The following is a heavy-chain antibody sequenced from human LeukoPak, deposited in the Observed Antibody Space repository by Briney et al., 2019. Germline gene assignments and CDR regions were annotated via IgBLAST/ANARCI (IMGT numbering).Heavy chain of an antibody. CDR3: AKGETYDSSGPLDY. J-gene: IGHJ4*02. Sequence: GGALRLSCAVSGFTVSSNYMSWVRQAPGKGLEWVSVIYSGNNTHYADSVKGRFTISRDNSKNTLYLQMNSLRAEDTAVYYCAKGETYDSSGPLDYWGQGTLVTVSS. CDR1: GFTVSSNY. V-gene: IGHV3-66*01. CDR2: IYSGNNT. D-gene: IGHD3-22*01.